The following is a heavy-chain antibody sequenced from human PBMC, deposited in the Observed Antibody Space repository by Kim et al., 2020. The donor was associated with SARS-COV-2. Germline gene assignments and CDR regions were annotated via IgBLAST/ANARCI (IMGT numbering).Heavy chain of an antibody. V-gene: IGHV3-21*01. Sequence: GGSLRLSCAASGFTFSSYSMNWVRQAPGKGLEWVSSISSSSSYIYYADSVKGRFTISRDNAKNSLYLQMNSLRAEDTAVYYCARVYGDYVSYFQHWGQGTLVTVSS. J-gene: IGHJ1*01. CDR3: ARVYGDYVSYFQH. CDR1: GFTFSSYS. CDR2: ISSSSSYI. D-gene: IGHD4-17*01.